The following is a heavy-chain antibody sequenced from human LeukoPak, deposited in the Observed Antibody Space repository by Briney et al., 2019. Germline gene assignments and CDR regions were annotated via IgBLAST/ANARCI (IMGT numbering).Heavy chain of an antibody. V-gene: IGHV3-21*01. CDR1: GFTFRSYS. D-gene: IGHD6-6*01. Sequence: AGGSLRLSCAASGFTFRSYSMNWVRQAPGKGLEWVSFISSSSSYIYYADPVKGRFTISRDNAKNSLYLQMNSLRAEDTAVYYCARDREGYSSSSFDYWGQGTLVTVSS. CDR2: ISSSSSYI. CDR3: ARDREGYSSSSFDY. J-gene: IGHJ4*02.